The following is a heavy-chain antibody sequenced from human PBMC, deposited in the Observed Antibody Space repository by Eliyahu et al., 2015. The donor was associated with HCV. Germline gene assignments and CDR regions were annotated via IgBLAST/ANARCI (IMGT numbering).Heavy chain of an antibody. CDR2: ITPRGGT. Sequence: FQVLESGGALVQPGGSLRLSCAAXGFTFSNXAMSWVRQAPGQGLEWVSTITPRGGTFYGDFVKGRFTISSDDSKSTLYLQMNSLRAEDTAVYYCAEDSHAFDMWGQGTMVTVSS. CDR3: AEDSHAFDM. V-gene: IGHV3-23*01. CDR1: GFTFSNXA. J-gene: IGHJ3*02.